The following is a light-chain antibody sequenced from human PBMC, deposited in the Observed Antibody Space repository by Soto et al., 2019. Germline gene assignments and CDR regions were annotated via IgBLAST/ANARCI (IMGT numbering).Light chain of an antibody. Sequence: IVMTQSPATLSVSPGERATLSCRASRGISSKLAWFQQKPGQSPRLLIYDASTRATGIPARFSGSGSGTEFTLTIGSLQSADFAVYYCQQYNNWPQTFGQGTKVDIK. V-gene: IGKV3-15*01. CDR3: QQYNNWPQT. CDR1: RGISSK. J-gene: IGKJ2*01. CDR2: DAS.